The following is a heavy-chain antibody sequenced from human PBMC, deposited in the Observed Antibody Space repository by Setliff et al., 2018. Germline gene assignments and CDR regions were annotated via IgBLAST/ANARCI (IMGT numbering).Heavy chain of an antibody. CDR1: GGSISSSSYY. D-gene: IGHD6-6*01. CDR2: IYYSGST. J-gene: IGHJ6*02. Sequence: SETLSLTCTVSGGSISSSSYYWGWIRQPPGKGLEWIGSIYYSGSTYYNPSLKSRVTISVDTSKNQFSLKLSSVTAADTAVYYCARVAQYSSSSFYCYYYGMDVWGQGTTVTVSS. CDR3: ARVAQYSSSSFYCYYYGMDV. V-gene: IGHV4-39*07.